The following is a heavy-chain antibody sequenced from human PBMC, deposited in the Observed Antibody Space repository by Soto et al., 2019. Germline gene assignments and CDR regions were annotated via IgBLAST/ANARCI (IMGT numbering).Heavy chain of an antibody. CDR3: ARVGDFWSGYSWFDP. D-gene: IGHD3-3*01. Sequence: PSETLSLTCTVSGGSISSYYWSWIRQPPGKGLEWIGYIYYSGSTNYNPSLKSRVTISVDTSKNQFSLKLTSVTAADTAVYYCARVGDFWSGYSWFDPWGQGTLVTVSS. J-gene: IGHJ5*02. CDR1: GGSISSYY. CDR2: IYYSGST. V-gene: IGHV4-59*01.